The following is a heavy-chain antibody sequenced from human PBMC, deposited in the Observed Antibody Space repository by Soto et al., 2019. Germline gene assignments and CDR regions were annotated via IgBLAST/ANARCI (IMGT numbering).Heavy chain of an antibody. J-gene: IGHJ6*02. CDR3: ARDDSGYDFPYYYYYGMDV. CDR2: ISAYNGNT. CDR1: GYTFTSYG. V-gene: IGHV1-18*01. Sequence: QVQLVQSGAEVKKPGASVKVSCKASGYTFTSYGISWVRQAPGQGLEWMGWISAYNGNTNYAQKLQGRGTMTTDTSTSTAYMELRSLRSDDTAVYYCARDDSGYDFPYYYYYGMDVWGQGTTVTVSS. D-gene: IGHD5-12*01.